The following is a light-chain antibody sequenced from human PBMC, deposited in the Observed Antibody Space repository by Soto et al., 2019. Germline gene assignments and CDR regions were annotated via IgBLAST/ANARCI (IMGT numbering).Light chain of an antibody. CDR1: QSVSRY. J-gene: IGKJ5*01. Sequence: EIVMTQSPATLSASPGERATLSCRASQSVSRYLAWYQQRPGQAPRLLIYGASTRATGVPASFSGSGSGTEFTLTISSLQSEDFAVYYCQQYNDWPSITFGQGTRLEIK. CDR3: QQYNDWPSIT. V-gene: IGKV3-15*01. CDR2: GAS.